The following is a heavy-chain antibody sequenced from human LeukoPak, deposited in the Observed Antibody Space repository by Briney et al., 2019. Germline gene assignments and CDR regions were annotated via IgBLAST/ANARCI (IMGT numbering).Heavy chain of an antibody. CDR1: GYTFTGYY. D-gene: IGHD6-19*01. J-gene: IGHJ4*02. Sequence: ASVKVSCKASGYTFTGYYMHWVRRAPGQGLEWMGWINPNSGGTNYAQKFQGRVTMTRDTSISTAYMELSRLRSDDTAVYYCARDRRIAVAGTGMDYWGQGTLVTVSS. CDR3: ARDRRIAVAGTGMDY. V-gene: IGHV1-2*02. CDR2: INPNSGGT.